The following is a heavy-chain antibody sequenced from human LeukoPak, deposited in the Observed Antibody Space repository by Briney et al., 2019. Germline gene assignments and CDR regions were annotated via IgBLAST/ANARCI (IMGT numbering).Heavy chain of an antibody. V-gene: IGHV4-61*02. J-gene: IGHJ4*02. Sequence: SETLSLTCTVSGGSISSGSYYWSWIRQPAGKGLEWIGRIYTSGSTNYNPSLKSRVTISVDTSKNQFSLKLSSVTAADTAVYYCARVGGYAATFDYWGQGTLVTVSS. CDR2: IYTSGST. CDR1: GGSISSGSYY. D-gene: IGHD5-12*01. CDR3: ARVGGYAATFDY.